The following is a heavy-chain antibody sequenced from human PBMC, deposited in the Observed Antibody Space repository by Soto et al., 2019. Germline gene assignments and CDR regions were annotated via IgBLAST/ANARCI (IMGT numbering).Heavy chain of an antibody. V-gene: IGHV1-46*01. CDR2: INPSSGTT. CDR3: ARSLGETTSLFDY. Sequence: QVQLVQSGAEMKQPGASVKLSCQASGYIFIHCFMHWVRQAPGQGLEWMGGINPSSGTTTYAQKFQGRVTVTRDTSTSTVYMELSSLGSGDTAMYHCARSLGETTSLFDYWGQGSLVTVSA. J-gene: IGHJ4*02. D-gene: IGHD1-26*01. CDR1: GYIFIHCF.